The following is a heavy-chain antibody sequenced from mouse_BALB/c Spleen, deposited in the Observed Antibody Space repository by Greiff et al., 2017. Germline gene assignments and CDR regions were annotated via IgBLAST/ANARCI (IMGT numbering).Heavy chain of an antibody. Sequence: VQLKESGPSLVKPSQTLSLTCSVTGDSITSGYWNWIRKFPGNKLEYMGYISYSGSTYYNPSLKSRISITRDTSKNQYYLQLNSVTTEDTATYYCANYYGSSYYAMDYWGQGTSVTVSS. V-gene: IGHV3-8*02. CDR2: ISYSGST. CDR3: ANYYGSSYYAMDY. CDR1: GDSITSGY. D-gene: IGHD1-1*01. J-gene: IGHJ4*01.